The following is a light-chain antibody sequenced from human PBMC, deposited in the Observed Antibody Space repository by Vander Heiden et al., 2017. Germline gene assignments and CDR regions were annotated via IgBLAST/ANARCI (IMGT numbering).Light chain of an antibody. CDR2: EVS. J-gene: IGLJ2*01. V-gene: IGLV2-14*01. CDR1: SSDVGGYNY. CDR3: SSYTSSAHVV. Sequence: QSALTQPASVSGSPGQSITISCTGTSSDVGGYNYVSWYQHHPGKAPKLMIYEVSNRPSGVSNRFYGSKSGNTASLTISGLQAEDEADYYCSSYTSSAHVVFGGGTKLTVL.